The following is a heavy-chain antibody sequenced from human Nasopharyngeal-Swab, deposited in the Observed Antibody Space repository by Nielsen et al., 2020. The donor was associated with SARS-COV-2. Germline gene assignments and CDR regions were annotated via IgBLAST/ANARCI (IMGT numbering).Heavy chain of an antibody. CDR2: IKQDGSEK. CDR3: ARVGGRTSPMGS. D-gene: IGHD3-10*01. J-gene: IGHJ4*02. CDR1: EFTFRDYW. V-gene: IGHV3-7*01. Sequence: GESLKISCVASEFTFRDYWMSWVRQAPAKGLEWVASIKQDGSEKNYVDSVKGRFTISRDNAKNSLFLQMDSLRTEDTAFYYCARVGGRTSPMGSWCQGTLVTVSS.